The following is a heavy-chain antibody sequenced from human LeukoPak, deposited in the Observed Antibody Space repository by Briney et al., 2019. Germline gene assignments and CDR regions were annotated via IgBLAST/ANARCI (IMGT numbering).Heavy chain of an antibody. J-gene: IGHJ4*02. CDR1: GGTFSSYA. CDR3: ARVGFGGYDSSGHFDY. CDR2: IIPIFGTA. Sequence: ASVKVSCKASGGTFSSYAISWVRQAPGQGLEWMGGIIPIFGTANYAQKFQGRVTITTDESMSTAYMELSSLRSEDTAVYYCARVGFGGYDSSGHFDYWGQGTLVTVSS. V-gene: IGHV1-69*05. D-gene: IGHD3-22*01.